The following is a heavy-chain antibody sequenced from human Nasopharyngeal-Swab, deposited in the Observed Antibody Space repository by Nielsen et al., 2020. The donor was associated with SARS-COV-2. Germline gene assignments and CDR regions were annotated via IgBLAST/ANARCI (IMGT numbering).Heavy chain of an antibody. V-gene: IGHV4-39*01. J-gene: IGHJ4*02. CDR2: IYYRGST. CDR3: ARLDYDILTGYGDLYYFDY. D-gene: IGHD3-9*01. Sequence: RQAPGKGLEWLGSIYYRGSTYYNPSLKSRVTISVDTSKNQFSLKLSSVTAADTAVYYCARLDYDILTGYGDLYYFDYWGQGTLVTVSS.